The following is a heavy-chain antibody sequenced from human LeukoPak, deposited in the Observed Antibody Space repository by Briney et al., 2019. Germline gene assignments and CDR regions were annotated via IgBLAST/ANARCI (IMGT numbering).Heavy chain of an antibody. CDR3: ARGRYETTRLSAYYYYYMDV. CDR1: GGSISSYY. Sequence: SEALSLTCTVSGGSISSYYWSWIRQPAGKGLEWIGRIYTSGSTIYNPSLKSRVTMSVDTSKNQFSLKLSSVTAADTAVYYCARGRYETTRLSAYYYYYMDVWGKGTTVTVSS. CDR2: IYTSGST. D-gene: IGHD1-1*01. J-gene: IGHJ6*03. V-gene: IGHV4-4*07.